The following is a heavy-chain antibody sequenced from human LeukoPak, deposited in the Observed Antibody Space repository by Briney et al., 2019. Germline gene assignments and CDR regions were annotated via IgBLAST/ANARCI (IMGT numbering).Heavy chain of an antibody. V-gene: IGHV3-30*04. J-gene: IGHJ4*02. CDR1: GFTFSSYA. Sequence: GGSLRLSCAASGFTFSSYAMHWVRQAPGKGLEWVAVISYDGSNKYYADSVKGRFTISRDNSKNTLYLQMNSLRAEDTAVYYCARGRQEDYWGQGTLVTVSS. CDR3: ARGRQEDY. CDR2: ISYDGSNK.